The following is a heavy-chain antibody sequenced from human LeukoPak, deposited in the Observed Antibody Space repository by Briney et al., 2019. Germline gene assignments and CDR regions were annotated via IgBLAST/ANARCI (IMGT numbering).Heavy chain of an antibody. Sequence: GGSLRLSCAVSGFTVSSNYMNWVRQAPGKGLEWVSVVYSGGSTYYADSVRGRFTISRDNSKNTLYLQMNSLRAEDTAVYYCARGEDCGDYFDYWGQGTLVTVSS. CDR2: VYSGGST. V-gene: IGHV3-53*01. CDR3: ARGEDCGDYFDY. CDR1: GFTVSSNY. D-gene: IGHD4-17*01. J-gene: IGHJ4*02.